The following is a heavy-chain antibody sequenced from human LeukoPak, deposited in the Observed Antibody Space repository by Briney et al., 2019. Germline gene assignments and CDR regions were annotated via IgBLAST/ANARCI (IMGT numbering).Heavy chain of an antibody. D-gene: IGHD4-17*01. V-gene: IGHV3-23*01. Sequence: GGSLRLSCVASGFTFSSYAMSWVRQAPGKGLEWVSAISGSGGSTYYADSVKGRFTISRDNSKNTLYLQMNSLRAEDTAVYYCAKATTVTTKGGFDYWGQGTLVTVSS. CDR2: ISGSGGST. CDR1: GFTFSSYA. CDR3: AKATTVTTKGGFDY. J-gene: IGHJ4*02.